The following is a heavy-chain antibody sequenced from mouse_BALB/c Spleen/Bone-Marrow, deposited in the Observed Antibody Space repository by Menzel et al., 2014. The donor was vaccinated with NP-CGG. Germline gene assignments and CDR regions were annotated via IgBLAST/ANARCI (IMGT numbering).Heavy chain of an antibody. CDR2: IYPGDGET. Sequence: VQLQQSGAELVRPGSSVKISCKASGYPFSSYWMSWVKQRPGQGLEWIGQIYPGDGETNYNGKFKGNATLTADKSSNTAYMQLISLTSEDSAVYFCARKYGHYWGQGTTLPVSS. J-gene: IGHJ2*01. V-gene: IGHV1-80*01. CDR1: GYPFSSYW. D-gene: IGHD2-10*02. CDR3: ARKYGHY.